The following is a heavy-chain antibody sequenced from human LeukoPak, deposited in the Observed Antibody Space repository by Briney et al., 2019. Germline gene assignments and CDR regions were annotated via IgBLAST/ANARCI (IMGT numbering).Heavy chain of an antibody. J-gene: IGHJ4*02. D-gene: IGHD4-17*01. CDR2: ISNSSSYI. CDR3: ARDLGYGDYVSHYYFDY. Sequence: PGRSLRLSCAASGFTFSSYSMNWVRQAPGKGLEWVSSISNSSSYIYYADSVKGRFTISRDNAKNSLYLQMNSLRAEDTAVYYCARDLGYGDYVSHYYFDYWGQGTLVTVSS. V-gene: IGHV3-21*01. CDR1: GFTFSSYS.